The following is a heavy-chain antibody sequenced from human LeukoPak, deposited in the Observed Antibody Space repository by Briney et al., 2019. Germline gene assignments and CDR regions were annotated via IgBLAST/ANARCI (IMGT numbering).Heavy chain of an antibody. CDR3: ARPTRSGRSGGYSGYAA. Sequence: PGRSLRLSCAASGFTFDDYAMHWVRQAPGKGLEWVSGISWNSGSIGYADSVKGRFTISRDNAKNSLYLQMNSLRAEDTAVYYCARPTRSGRSGGYSGYAAWGQGTLVTVSS. CDR1: GFTFDDYA. D-gene: IGHD5-12*01. CDR2: ISWNSGSI. J-gene: IGHJ5*02. V-gene: IGHV3-9*01.